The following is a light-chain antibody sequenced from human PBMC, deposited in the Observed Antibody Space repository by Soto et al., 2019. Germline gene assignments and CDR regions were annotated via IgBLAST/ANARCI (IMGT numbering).Light chain of an antibody. J-gene: IGLJ1*01. CDR1: SGSVASNF. CDR2: GDN. CDR3: QSYDRSSLYV. Sequence: NFMLTQPHSVSESPGKTVTISCTGSSGSVASNFVHWYQRRPGSAPTIVIYGDNQRPSGVPDRFSGSIDSSSNSASLTISGLKPEDEAAYFCQSYDRSSLYVFGTGTKLTVL. V-gene: IGLV6-57*02.